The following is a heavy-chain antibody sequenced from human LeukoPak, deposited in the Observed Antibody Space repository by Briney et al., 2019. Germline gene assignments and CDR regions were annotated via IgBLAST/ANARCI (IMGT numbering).Heavy chain of an antibody. J-gene: IGHJ6*02. Sequence: PGGSLRLSCAASGFTFSDYYMSWIRQAPGKGLEWVSYISSSGSTIYYADSVKGRFTISRDNAKNSLYLQMNSLRAEDTAVYYCARDCYYDSSGWRVYYYYGMDVWGQGTTVTVSS. CDR2: ISSSGSTI. D-gene: IGHD3-22*01. V-gene: IGHV3-11*01. CDR3: ARDCYYDSSGWRVYYYYGMDV. CDR1: GFTFSDYY.